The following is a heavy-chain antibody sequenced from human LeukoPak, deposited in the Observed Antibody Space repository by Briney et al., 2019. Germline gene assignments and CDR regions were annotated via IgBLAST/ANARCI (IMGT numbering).Heavy chain of an antibody. J-gene: IGHJ6*02. CDR3: ARGLPNYYGMDV. CDR2: INPDGTTT. Sequence: GGSLRLSCAASGFTFSTYWMHWFRQAPGKGLVWVSRINPDGTTTSYADSVKGRFTISRDNAKDTVYLQMNSLRTEDTAVYYCARGLPNYYGMDVWGQGTTVTVSS. V-gene: IGHV3-74*01. CDR1: GFTFSTYW.